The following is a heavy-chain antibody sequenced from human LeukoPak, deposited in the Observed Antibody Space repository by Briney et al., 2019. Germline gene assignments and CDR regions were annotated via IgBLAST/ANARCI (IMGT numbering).Heavy chain of an antibody. J-gene: IGHJ6*03. CDR1: GGSISSSSYY. D-gene: IGHD5-12*01. V-gene: IGHV4-39*07. CDR3: AREYSAFDLHYYFYMDV. CDR2: IYYSGST. Sequence: SETLSLTCTVSGGSISSSSYYWGWIRQPPGKGLEWIGSIYYSGSTYYNPSLKSRLTISVDTTKNQFSLKLRSVTAADTAVYYCAREYSAFDLHYYFYMDVWGKGTTVTVSS.